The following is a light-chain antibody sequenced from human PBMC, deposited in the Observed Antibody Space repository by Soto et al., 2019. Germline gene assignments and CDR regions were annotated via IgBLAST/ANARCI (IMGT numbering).Light chain of an antibody. CDR3: QQSYSTPPRIT. J-gene: IGKJ5*01. CDR2: YAS. CDR1: QFISTY. Sequence: DIQMTQSPASLSSSVGYTFTITCLPSQFISTYLNWYQQKPGKAPNPLIYYASSLKSGVPARFSGSGSGTDFTLTISSLQPEDFATYYCQQSYSTPPRITFGQGTRLE. V-gene: IGKV1-39*01.